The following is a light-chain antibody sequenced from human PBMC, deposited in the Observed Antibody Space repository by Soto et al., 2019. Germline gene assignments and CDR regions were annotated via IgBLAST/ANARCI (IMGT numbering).Light chain of an antibody. CDR2: DVN. CDR1: GSDVGAYDL. CDR3: CSYAGDSWR. J-gene: IGLJ2*01. Sequence: QSALTQPRSVSGSPGQSVTISCTGTGSDVGAYDLVSWYQQHPDTAPRVVIYDVNKRPSGVPLRFSGSKSGNTASLTISGLQADDEADYYCCSYAGDSWRFGGGTKVTVL. V-gene: IGLV2-11*01.